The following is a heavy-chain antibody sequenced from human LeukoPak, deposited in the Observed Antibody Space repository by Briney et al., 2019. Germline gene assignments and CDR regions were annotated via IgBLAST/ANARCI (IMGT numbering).Heavy chain of an antibody. CDR2: IIPIFGTA. J-gene: IGHJ4*02. Sequence: SVKVSCKASGGTFSSYAISWVRQAPGQGLEWMGGIIPIFGTANYAQKFQGRVTITADKSTSTAYMELSSLRSEDTAVYYCARPQVAAAGTFDYWGQGTLVTVSS. V-gene: IGHV1-69*06. CDR3: ARPQVAAAGTFDY. CDR1: GGTFSSYA. D-gene: IGHD6-13*01.